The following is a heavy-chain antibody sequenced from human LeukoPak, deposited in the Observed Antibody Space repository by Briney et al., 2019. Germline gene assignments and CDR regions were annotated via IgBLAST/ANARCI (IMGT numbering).Heavy chain of an antibody. V-gene: IGHV4-59*08. Sequence: SETLSLTCTVYGHSLSRYYWAWIRQPPGKGLEWLGYIYDNGYSVYNPSVRGRVTISIDTSRSQFSLSLTSVTDADTAVYYCARGEHFNDLNWVDPWGQGTLVTVSS. CDR1: GHSLSRYY. CDR2: IYDNGYS. CDR3: ARGEHFNDLNWVDP. J-gene: IGHJ5*02. D-gene: IGHD3-3*02.